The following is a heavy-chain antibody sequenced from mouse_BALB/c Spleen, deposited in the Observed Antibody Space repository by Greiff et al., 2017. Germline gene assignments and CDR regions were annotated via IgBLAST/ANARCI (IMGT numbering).Heavy chain of an antibody. CDR1: GFTFSSFG. D-gene: IGHD2-3*01. V-gene: IGHV5-17*02. J-gene: IGHJ1*01. CDR3: ARERGLLRPHFDV. Sequence: EVHLVESGGGLVQPGGSRKLSCAASGFTFSSFGMHWVRQAPEKGLEWVAYISSGSSTNYYADTVKGRFTISRDNPKNTLFLQMTSLRSEDTAMYYCARERGLLRPHFDVWGAGTTVTVSS. CDR2: ISSGSSTN.